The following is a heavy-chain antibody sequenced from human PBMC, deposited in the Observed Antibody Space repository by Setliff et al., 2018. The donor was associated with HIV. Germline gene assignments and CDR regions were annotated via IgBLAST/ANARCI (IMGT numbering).Heavy chain of an antibody. CDR1: GGSISSHY. J-gene: IGHJ4*02. CDR2: IYYSGRT. CDR3: ARRSGWSLDY. Sequence: SETLSLTCTVSGGSISSHYWSWIRQPPGKGLEWIGSIYYSGRTYYIPSLKSRVTISVDTSKNQFSLKLSSVTAADTAVYYCARRSGWSLDYWGQGTLVTVSS. V-gene: IGHV4-59*11. D-gene: IGHD6-19*01.